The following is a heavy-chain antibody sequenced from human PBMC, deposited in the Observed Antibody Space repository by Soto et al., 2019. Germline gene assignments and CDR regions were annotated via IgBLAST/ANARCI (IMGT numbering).Heavy chain of an antibody. CDR2: IKSKTDGGTT. D-gene: IGHD1-26*01. Sequence: GGSLRLSCAASGFTFSNAWMSWVRQAPGKGLEWVGRIKSKTDGGTTDYAAPVKGRFTISRDDSKNTMYLQMKSLKTEDTAVYYCTTEEVGGLPWHFDYWGQGSLVTVSS. J-gene: IGHJ4*02. CDR3: TTEEVGGLPWHFDY. V-gene: IGHV3-15*01. CDR1: GFTFSNAW.